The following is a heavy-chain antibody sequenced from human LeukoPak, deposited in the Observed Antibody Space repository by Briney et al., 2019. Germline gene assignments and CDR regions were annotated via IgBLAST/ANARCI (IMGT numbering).Heavy chain of an antibody. D-gene: IGHD3-22*01. J-gene: IGHJ4*02. CDR3: AKAEGMIVVATFDY. V-gene: IGHV3-23*01. Sequence: GGSLRLSCAASGFTFSSYAMSWVRQAPGMGLEWVSAISGSGGSTYYADSVKGRFTISRDNSKNTLYLQMNSLRAEDTAVYYCAKAEGMIVVATFDYWGQGTLVTVSS. CDR2: ISGSGGST. CDR1: GFTFSSYA.